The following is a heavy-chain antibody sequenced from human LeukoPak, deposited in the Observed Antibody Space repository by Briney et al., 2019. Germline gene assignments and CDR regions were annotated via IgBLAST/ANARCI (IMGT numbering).Heavy chain of an antibody. J-gene: IGHJ6*02. CDR1: GFTFGDHA. Sequence: GGSLRLSCTASGFTFGDHAMSWVRQAPGKGLEWLGFIRSKAYGGTTEYAASAKGRFTISRDDSKSIAYLQMNSLTTEDTAVYYCSRGPTQQWPYSGTDVWGQGTTVIVSS. V-gene: IGHV3-49*04. CDR2: IRSKAYGGTT. CDR3: SRGPTQQWPYSGTDV. D-gene: IGHD5-18*01.